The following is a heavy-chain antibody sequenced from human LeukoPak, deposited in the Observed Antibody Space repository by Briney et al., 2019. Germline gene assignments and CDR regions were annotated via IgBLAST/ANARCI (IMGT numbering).Heavy chain of an antibody. CDR1: GFTLSSYA. CDR3: ATEEATGSGSLDY. V-gene: IGHV3-23*01. Sequence: QPGGSLRLSCAATGFTLSSYAMSWVRQAPGKGLEWVSALSISGLSTYYADPVKGRFTISRDNSKNTLYLQMNSLRAEDTAVYYCATEEATGSGSLDYWGQGTLVTVSS. CDR2: LSISGLST. J-gene: IGHJ4*02. D-gene: IGHD1-14*01.